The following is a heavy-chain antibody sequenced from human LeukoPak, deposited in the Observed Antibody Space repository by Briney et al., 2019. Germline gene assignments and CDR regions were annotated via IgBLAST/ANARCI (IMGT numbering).Heavy chain of an antibody. CDR1: GFTFSSSA. CDR2: TSNNGGYT. V-gene: IGHV3-23*01. J-gene: IGHJ4*02. CDR3: AKQLGYCSDGSCYFPY. Sequence: GGSLRLSCAASGFTFSSSAMSWVRQAPGKGLEWVSATSNNGGYTYYADSVQGRFTISRDNSKSTLCLQMNSLRAEDTAVYYCAKQLGYCSDGSCYFPYWGQGTLVTVSS. D-gene: IGHD2-15*01.